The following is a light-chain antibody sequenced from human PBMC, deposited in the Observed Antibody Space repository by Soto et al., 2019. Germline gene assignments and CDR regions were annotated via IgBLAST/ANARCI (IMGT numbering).Light chain of an antibody. V-gene: IGKV2D-29*01. J-gene: IGKJ4*01. CDR3: QQYNSWPLT. CDR1: QSLLHSDGKTY. Sequence: DIVMTQTPLSLSVTPGQPASISCKSSQSLLHSDGKTYLYWXLQKPGQPPQLLIYGASIRATGVPDSFSGRGSGTESTLSISSLQAEHFAVYYCQQYNSWPLTFGGGTKVHIK. CDR2: GAS.